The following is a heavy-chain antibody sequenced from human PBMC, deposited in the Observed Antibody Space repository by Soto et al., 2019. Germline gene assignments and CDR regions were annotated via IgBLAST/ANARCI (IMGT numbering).Heavy chain of an antibody. CDR2: ISGSGGST. CDR3: AKGKRARGSSSWYS. J-gene: IGHJ4*02. CDR1: GFTFSSYA. Sequence: GGSLRLSCAASGFTFSSYAMSWVRQAPGKGLEWVSAISGSGGSTYYADSVKGRFTISRDNSKNTLYLQMNSLRAEDTAVYYCAKGKRARGSSSWYSWGQGTLVTVSS. V-gene: IGHV3-23*01. D-gene: IGHD6-13*01.